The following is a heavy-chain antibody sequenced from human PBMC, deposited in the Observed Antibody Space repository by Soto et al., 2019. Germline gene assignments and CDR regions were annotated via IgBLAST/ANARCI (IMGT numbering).Heavy chain of an antibody. Sequence: GGSLRLSCAASGFTFRDYAMNWVRLSPGKGLEWVSDISGNGNSARYADSVKDRFTISRGNSKDTLYLQMNSLRVDDTAVYYCGKERRGSGWSVCNFWGQGSLVTVSS. D-gene: IGHD6-19*01. CDR3: GKERRGSGWSVCNF. J-gene: IGHJ4*02. CDR1: GFTFRDYA. V-gene: IGHV3-23*01. CDR2: ISGNGNSA.